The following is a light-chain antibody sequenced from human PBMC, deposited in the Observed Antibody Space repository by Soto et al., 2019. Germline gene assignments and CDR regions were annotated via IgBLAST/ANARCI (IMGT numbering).Light chain of an antibody. Sequence: EIVLTQSPGTQSLSPGERATLSCRASQSVSSSYLAWYQQKPGQAPRLLIYGASYRATGIPDRFSGRGSGTDFTLTISRLEPEDFAVYYCQQYDDSLSSFTFGQGTNLEIK. CDR3: QQYDDSLSSFT. J-gene: IGKJ2*01. V-gene: IGKV3-20*01. CDR2: GAS. CDR1: QSVSSSY.